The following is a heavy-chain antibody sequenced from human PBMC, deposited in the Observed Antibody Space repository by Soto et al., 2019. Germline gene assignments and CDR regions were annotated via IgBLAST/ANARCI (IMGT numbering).Heavy chain of an antibody. J-gene: IGHJ5*02. Sequence: PGGSLRLSCAASGFTFSSYAMSWVRQAPGKGLEWVSAISGSGGSTYYADSVKGRFTISRDNSKNTLYLQMNSLRAEDSAVYYCSRSGGNYWFDPWGQGTLVTVSS. CDR3: SRSGGNYWFDP. CDR2: ISGSGGST. D-gene: IGHD2-21*02. V-gene: IGHV3-23*01. CDR1: GFTFSSYA.